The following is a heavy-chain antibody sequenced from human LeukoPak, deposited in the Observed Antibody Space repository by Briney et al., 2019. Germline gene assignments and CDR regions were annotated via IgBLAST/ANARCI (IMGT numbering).Heavy chain of an antibody. CDR3: AKPYYYESSGLVYYFDY. Sequence: PGGSLRLSCAASGFTFSNYAMTWVRQAPGKGLEWVSVISASDGTTSYADSVKGRFAISRDNSKNTLFMQMNSLRAEDTAVYYCAKPYYYESSGLVYYFDYWGQGSLVTVSS. J-gene: IGHJ4*02. V-gene: IGHV3-23*01. CDR1: GFTFSNYA. CDR2: ISASDGTT. D-gene: IGHD3-22*01.